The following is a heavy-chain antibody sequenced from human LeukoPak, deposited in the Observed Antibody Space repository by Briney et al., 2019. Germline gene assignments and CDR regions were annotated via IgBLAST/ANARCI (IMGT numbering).Heavy chain of an antibody. CDR2: IYYSGNT. CDR3: ARDRDVDDFDS. J-gene: IGHJ4*01. Sequence: SETLSLTCTVSGVSISSSNSYWSWIRQPPGKGLEWIGSIYYSGNTYYNASLKSQVSISIDTSKNQFSLRLTSVTAADTAVYYCARDRDVDDFDSWGHGTLVTVSS. V-gene: IGHV4-39*02. CDR1: GVSISSSNSY. D-gene: IGHD2-15*01.